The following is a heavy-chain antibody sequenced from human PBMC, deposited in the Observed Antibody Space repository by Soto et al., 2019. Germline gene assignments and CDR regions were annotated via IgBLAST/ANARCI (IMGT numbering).Heavy chain of an antibody. CDR3: AKDYGDPPSFDY. CDR2: ISGNGGST. Sequence: GGSLRLSCAASGFTFSSYAMSWVRQAPGKGLEWVSAISGNGGSTYYADSVKGRFTISRDNSKNTLYLQMNSLRAEDTAVYYCAKDYGDPPSFDYWGQGTLVTVSS. D-gene: IGHD4-17*01. CDR1: GFTFSSYA. J-gene: IGHJ4*02. V-gene: IGHV3-23*01.